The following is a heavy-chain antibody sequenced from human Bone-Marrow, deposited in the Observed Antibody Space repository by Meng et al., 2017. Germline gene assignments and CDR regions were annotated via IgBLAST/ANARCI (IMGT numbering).Heavy chain of an antibody. CDR3: ARVNYYDSSGYDDAFDI. CDR1: GGSISRSGCY. CDR2: IFYSGTGNS. J-gene: IGHJ3*02. V-gene: IGHV4-39*07. D-gene: IGHD3-22*01. Sequence: GSLRLSCTVSGGSISRSGCYWGWIRQPPGKGLEWIGNIFYSGTGNSDYNPSLKSRVTISLDTSKNQFSLQLDSVTAADTAVYYCARVNYYDSSGYDDAFDIWGKG.